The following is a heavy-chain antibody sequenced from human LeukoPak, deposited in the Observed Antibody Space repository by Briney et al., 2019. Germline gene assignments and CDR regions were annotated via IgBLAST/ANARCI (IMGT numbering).Heavy chain of an antibody. CDR1: GFTFSTYW. V-gene: IGHV3-74*01. D-gene: IGHD4-23*01. Sequence: GGSLRLSCAASGFTFSTYWMFWVRQAPGKGLVWVSRINGDGSSISYADSVKGRFTISRDNAKNTLYLQMNSLRAEDTAVYYCARDYGGNSIDYWGQGTLVTVSS. J-gene: IGHJ4*02. CDR3: ARDYGGNSIDY. CDR2: INGDGSSI.